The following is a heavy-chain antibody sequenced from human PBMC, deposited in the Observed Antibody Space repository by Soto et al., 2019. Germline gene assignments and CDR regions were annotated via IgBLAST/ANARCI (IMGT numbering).Heavy chain of an antibody. V-gene: IGHV4-31*03. CDR2: IDITGRI. J-gene: IGHJ4*02. CDR1: GASISSGDYN. CDR3: ATGDY. Sequence: LSLTCSVSGASISSGDYNWNWIRHLSGKGLEWIGNIDITGRIDYNPSLKSRVTISVDTSKNQFSLRLASVTAADTAVYYCATGDYWGQGALVTVSS.